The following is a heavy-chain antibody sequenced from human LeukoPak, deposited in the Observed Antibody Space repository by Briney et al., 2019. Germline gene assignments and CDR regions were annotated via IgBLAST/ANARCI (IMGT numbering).Heavy chain of an antibody. CDR2: IYYSGST. V-gene: IGHV4-59*08. D-gene: IGHD2-21*02. CDR3: ARHGRVVTAVAENWFDP. J-gene: IGHJ5*02. Sequence: SETLSLTCTVSGVSISSYYWSWIRQPPGQGLEWIGYIYYSGSTNYNPSLKSRVTISVDTSKNQFSLKLSSVTAADTAVYYCARHGRVVTAVAENWFDPWGQGTLVTVSS. CDR1: GVSISSYY.